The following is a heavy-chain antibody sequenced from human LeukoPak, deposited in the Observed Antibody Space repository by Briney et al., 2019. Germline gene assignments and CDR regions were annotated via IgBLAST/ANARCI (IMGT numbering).Heavy chain of an antibody. CDR2: IYYSGST. D-gene: IGHD6-13*01. Sequence: PSQTLSLTCTVTGGSISSGDFCLSWIRQPPGKGLEWIGYIYYSGSTYYNPSLKSRVTISVDTSKNQFSLKLSSVTAADTAVYYCARDLLYSSPGFDYWGQGTLVTVSS. V-gene: IGHV4-30-4*08. J-gene: IGHJ4*02. CDR1: GGSISSGDFC. CDR3: ARDLLYSSPGFDY.